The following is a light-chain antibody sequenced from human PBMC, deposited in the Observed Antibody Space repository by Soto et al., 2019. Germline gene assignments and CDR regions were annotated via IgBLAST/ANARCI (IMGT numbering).Light chain of an antibody. CDR1: SSDVGSYNR. V-gene: IGLV2-18*02. J-gene: IGLJ3*02. Sequence: QSVLTQPPSVSGSPGQSVTISCTGTSSDVGSYNRVSWYQQPPGTAPKVMIYEVSNRPSGVPDRFSGSKSGNTASLTISGLQAEDEADYYCTSYTTSSTLVFGGGTKVTVL. CDR3: TSYTTSSTLV. CDR2: EVS.